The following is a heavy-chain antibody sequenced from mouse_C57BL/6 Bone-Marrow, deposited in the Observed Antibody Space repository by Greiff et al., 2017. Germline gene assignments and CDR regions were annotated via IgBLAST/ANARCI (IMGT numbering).Heavy chain of an antibody. V-gene: IGHV14-3*01. CDR2: IDPANGNN. CDR3: ARRLLYGSSYVGDY. CDR1: GFNIKNTF. D-gene: IGHD1-1*01. J-gene: IGHJ2*01. Sequence: EVQLQQSVAKLVRPGGSVKLSCTASGFNIKNTFMPWVKQRPEQGLEWIGRIDPANGNNKYAPKVPGKATITADTSSNTAYLQLSSLTSEDTAIYYCARRLLYGSSYVGDYWGQGTTLTVSS.